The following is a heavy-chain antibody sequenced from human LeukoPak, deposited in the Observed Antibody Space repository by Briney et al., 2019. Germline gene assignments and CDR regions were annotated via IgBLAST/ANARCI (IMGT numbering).Heavy chain of an antibody. CDR2: INDDGTYT. CDR1: GFTSSSYW. D-gene: IGHD1-14*01. CDR3: ARGEPPVDY. J-gene: IGHJ4*02. V-gene: IGHV3-74*01. Sequence: GGSLRLSCALSGFTSSSYWMHWVRQVPGKGLVWVSRINDDGTYTVYADSVKGRFTISRDNAKNSLYLQMNSLRAEDTALYYCARGEPPVDYWGQGTLVTVSS.